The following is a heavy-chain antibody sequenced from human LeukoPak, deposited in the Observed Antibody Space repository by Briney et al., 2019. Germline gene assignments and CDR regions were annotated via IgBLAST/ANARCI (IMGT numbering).Heavy chain of an antibody. CDR3: AREEPSSYGNSGRYYYYYMDV. Sequence: GGSLRLSCAASGFTFSSYETNWVRQAPGKGLEWVSYISSSGSTIYYADSVKGRFTISRDNAKNSLYLQMNSLRAEDTAVYYCAREEPSSYGNSGRYYYYYMDVWGKGTTVTVSS. D-gene: IGHD4-23*01. J-gene: IGHJ6*03. CDR1: GFTFSSYE. V-gene: IGHV3-48*03. CDR2: ISSSGSTI.